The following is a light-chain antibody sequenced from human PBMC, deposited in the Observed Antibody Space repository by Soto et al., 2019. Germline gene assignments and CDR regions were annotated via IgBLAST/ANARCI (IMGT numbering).Light chain of an antibody. Sequence: QSVLTQPRSVSGSPGQSVAISCTGTSSDVGGYNYVSWYQQHPGKAPKVMIFDVNKRPSGVPDRFSGSKSGNTASLTISGLQDEDEADYYCCSYAGRYTYVFGSGTKLTVL. V-gene: IGLV2-11*01. CDR2: DVN. J-gene: IGLJ1*01. CDR1: SSDVGGYNY. CDR3: CSYAGRYTYV.